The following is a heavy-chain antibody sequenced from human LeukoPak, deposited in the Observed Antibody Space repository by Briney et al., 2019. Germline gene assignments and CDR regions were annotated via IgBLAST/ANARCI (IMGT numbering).Heavy chain of an antibody. D-gene: IGHD3-10*01. J-gene: IGHJ3*02. Sequence: GSLRLSCAASGFTFDDYGMSWVRQAPGKGLEWVSGINWNGGSTGYADSVKGRFTISRDNAKNSLYLQMNSLRAEDTALYYCARAARGILKNDAFDIWGQGTMVTVSS. CDR2: INWNGGST. CDR3: ARAARGILKNDAFDI. CDR1: GFTFDDYG. V-gene: IGHV3-20*04.